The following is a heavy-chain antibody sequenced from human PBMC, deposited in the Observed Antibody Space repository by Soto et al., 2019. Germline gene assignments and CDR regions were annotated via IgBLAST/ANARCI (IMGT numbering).Heavy chain of an antibody. CDR2: ISYDGSNK. J-gene: IGHJ4*01. Sequence: QVQLVESGGGVVQPGRSLRLSCAASGFTFSSYAMQWVRQAPGKGLEWVAVISYDGSNKYYADSVKGRFTISRDNSKNTLYLQMNSLRAEDTAVYYCARDPPIVVVVAATPYFDYWGHGTLVTVSS. V-gene: IGHV3-30-3*01. CDR1: GFTFSSYA. CDR3: ARDPPIVVVVAATPYFDY. D-gene: IGHD2-15*01.